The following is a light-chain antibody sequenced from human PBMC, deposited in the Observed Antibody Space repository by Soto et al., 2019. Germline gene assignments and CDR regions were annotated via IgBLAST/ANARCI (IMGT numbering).Light chain of an antibody. CDR2: GAS. Sequence: EIVLTQSPGTLSLSPGERATLSCRARQSINSRYLAWYQQKPGQAPRLLIYGASSRATGIPDRFSGSGSGTDFTLTISRLEPEDFAVYYCQQFGSSPGFTFGHGNKVDI. J-gene: IGKJ3*01. CDR3: QQFGSSPGFT. V-gene: IGKV3-20*01. CDR1: QSINSRY.